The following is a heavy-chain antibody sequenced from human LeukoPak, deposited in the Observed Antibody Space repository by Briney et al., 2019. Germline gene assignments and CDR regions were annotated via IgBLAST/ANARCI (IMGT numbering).Heavy chain of an antibody. CDR1: GGSIGDYY. V-gene: IGHV4-59*08. CDR3: ARHGGSAFYFRQQRAFDI. Sequence: SETLSLTCIVTGGSIGDYYWSWIRQAPGRGLEWIAYMHYSGIQNYNPSLKSRATVSIATSINQFSLRVDSVTAADTAAYYCARHGGSAFYFRQQRAFDIWGQGTVVTVSS. J-gene: IGHJ3*02. CDR2: MHYSGIQ. D-gene: IGHD6-25*01.